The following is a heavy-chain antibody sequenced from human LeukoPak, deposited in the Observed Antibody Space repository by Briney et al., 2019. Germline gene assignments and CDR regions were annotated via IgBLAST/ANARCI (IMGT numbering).Heavy chain of an antibody. J-gene: IGHJ3*02. CDR3: TREGESSGYAGAFDI. D-gene: IGHD3-22*01. CDR1: GFGFTFSTSV. CDR2: ISNDGNGK. V-gene: IGHV3-30-3*01. Sequence: GTSLRLSCAASGFGFTFSTSVIHWVRQAPGKGLEWVAAISNDGNGKYYAESVKGRFTISRDNSKNTVYVEMSSLRVEDTAVYFCTREGESSGYAGAFDIWGHGTMVTVS.